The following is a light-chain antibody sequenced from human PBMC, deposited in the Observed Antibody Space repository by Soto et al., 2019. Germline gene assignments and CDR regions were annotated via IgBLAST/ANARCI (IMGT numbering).Light chain of an antibody. CDR2: GAS. J-gene: IGKJ1*01. V-gene: IGKV3-20*01. Sequence: VLTQSPGTLSLSVGQRATLSCRASQIVSGDYLAWYQQKSGQAPRLLIYGASSRATDIPDRFSGSGSGIDFALTITRLEPEDFATYYCQQSYSSPPTFGQGTKVDIK. CDR1: QIVSGDY. CDR3: QQSYSSPPT.